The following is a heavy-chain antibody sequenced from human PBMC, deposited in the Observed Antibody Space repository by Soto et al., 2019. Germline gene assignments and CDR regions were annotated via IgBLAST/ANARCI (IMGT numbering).Heavy chain of an antibody. V-gene: IGHV3-23*01. CDR3: AKGVRPYYYDSSGYSFDY. CDR1: VFTFSSYA. J-gene: IGHJ4*02. CDR2: VDGNGGST. Sequence: RGSLRLSCAASVFTFSSYAMSWVRQAPGKGLEWVSAVDGNGGSTYYADSVKGRFTISRDNSKNTLYMQMNSLRAEDTAIYYCAKGVRPYYYDSSGYSFDYWGQGTLVTVSS. D-gene: IGHD3-22*01.